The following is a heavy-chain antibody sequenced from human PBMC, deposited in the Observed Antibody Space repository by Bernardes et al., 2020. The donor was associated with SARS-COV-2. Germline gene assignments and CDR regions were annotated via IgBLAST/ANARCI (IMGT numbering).Heavy chain of an antibody. CDR1: GWSCSRYW. Sequence: GESRSLSCASSGWSCSRYWMSWVRQAPGKGLEWVANLKEDGSEKYYVDSVKGRFTISRDNAKNSLYLQMRSLRAEDTAMYYCARGAGDTMIVVIIQNWYFDLWGRGTLVTVSS. V-gene: IGHV3-7*03. J-gene: IGHJ2*01. CDR2: LKEDGSEK. CDR3: ARGAGDTMIVVIIQNWYFDL. D-gene: IGHD3-22*01.